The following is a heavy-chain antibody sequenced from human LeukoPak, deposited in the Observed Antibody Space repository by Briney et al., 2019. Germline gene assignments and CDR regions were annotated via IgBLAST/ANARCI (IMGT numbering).Heavy chain of an antibody. J-gene: IGHJ6*03. CDR2: IRSKANSYAT. Sequence: GGSLRLSCEVSGFSFSGSAVYWVRQASGKGLEWVGRIRSKANSYATAYAASVKGRFTISRDDSKNTAYLQMNSLKTEDTAVYYCTQSDPYYYYYMDVWGKGTTVTVSS. CDR3: TQSDPYYYYYMDV. CDR1: GFSFSGSA. V-gene: IGHV3-73*01.